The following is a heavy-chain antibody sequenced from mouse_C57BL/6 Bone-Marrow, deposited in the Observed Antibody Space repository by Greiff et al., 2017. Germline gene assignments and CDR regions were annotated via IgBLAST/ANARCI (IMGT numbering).Heavy chain of an antibody. CDR1: GFTFTDYY. V-gene: IGHV7-3*01. CDR2: IRNKANGYTT. CDR3: ARYNHGHSTRGLFAY. Sequence: EVQRVESGGGLVQPGGSLSLSCAASGFTFTDYYMSWVRQPPGKALEWLGFIRNKANGYTTEYSASVKGRFTISRDNSQSILYLQMNALRAEGSATYYCARYNHGHSTRGLFAYWGQGTLVTVSA. J-gene: IGHJ3*01.